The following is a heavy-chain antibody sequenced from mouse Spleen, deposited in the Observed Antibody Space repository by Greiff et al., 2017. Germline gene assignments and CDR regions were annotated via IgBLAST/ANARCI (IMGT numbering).Heavy chain of an antibody. CDR1: GFNIKNTY. CDR2: IDPANGNT. V-gene: IGHV14-3*01. Sequence: EVKLVESVAELVRPGASVKLSCTASGFNIKNTYMHWVKQRPEQGLEWIGRIDPANGNTKYAPKFQGKATITADTSSNTAYLQLSSLTSEDTAIYYCARFGDYDDYAMDYWGQGTSVTVSS. CDR3: ARFGDYDDYAMDY. J-gene: IGHJ4*01. D-gene: IGHD2-4*01.